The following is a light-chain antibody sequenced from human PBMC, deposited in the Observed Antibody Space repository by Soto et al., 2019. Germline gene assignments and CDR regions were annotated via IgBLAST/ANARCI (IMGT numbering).Light chain of an antibody. CDR1: QNIGNS. CDR3: QQRSNWPVT. V-gene: IGKV3-11*01. CDR2: DAS. Sequence: DIVLTQSPATLSLSPGERATLSCRASQNIGNSVAWYQQRPGQAPRLLIYDASSRAAGTPDRFSGSGSGTDFTLTISSLDPEDFTVYYCQQRSNWPVTFGQGTKVDIK. J-gene: IGKJ1*01.